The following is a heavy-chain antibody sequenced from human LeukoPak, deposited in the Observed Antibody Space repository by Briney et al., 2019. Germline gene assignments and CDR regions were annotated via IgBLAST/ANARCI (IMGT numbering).Heavy chain of an antibody. D-gene: IGHD4-17*01. Sequence: GGSLRLSCAASGFTFSSYSMNWVRQAPGKGLEWVSSISSSSSYINYADSVKGRFTISRDNAKNSLYLQMNSLRAEDTAVYYCGSYKGYGEFDYWGQGTLVTVSS. V-gene: IGHV3-21*01. J-gene: IGHJ4*02. CDR2: ISSSSSYI. CDR1: GFTFSSYS. CDR3: GSYKGYGEFDY.